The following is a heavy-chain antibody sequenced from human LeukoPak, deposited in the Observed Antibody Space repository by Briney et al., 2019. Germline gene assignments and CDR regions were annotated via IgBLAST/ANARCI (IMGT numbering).Heavy chain of an antibody. CDR2: IKNDGTYR. D-gene: IGHD3-3*02. Sequence: GGSLRLSCAASGFIFNRHWMHWVRQAPGEGLVCVARIKNDGTYRDYAGFVKGRFTISRGNAKNRLYLQMNSLRVEDTARYYCVRDDDIYGFDYWGQGTVVTVSS. CDR3: VRDDDIYGFDY. V-gene: IGHV3-74*01. CDR1: GFIFNRHW. J-gene: IGHJ4*02.